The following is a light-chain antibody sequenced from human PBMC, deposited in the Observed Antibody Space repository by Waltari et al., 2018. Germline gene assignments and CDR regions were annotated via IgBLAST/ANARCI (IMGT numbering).Light chain of an antibody. J-gene: IGKJ1*01. V-gene: IGKV1-39*01. CDR2: ATS. Sequence: DIQMTQSPSSLSASVGDRVTITCRASQSISSYLNWYQQKPGKAPELLIYATSSLQSGVPSRFSGSGSGTDFTLTISSLQPEDFATYYCQQSYSTPQTFGKGTKVEIK. CDR3: QQSYSTPQT. CDR1: QSISSY.